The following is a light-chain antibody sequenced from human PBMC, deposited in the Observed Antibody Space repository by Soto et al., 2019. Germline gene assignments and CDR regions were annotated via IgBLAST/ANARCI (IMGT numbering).Light chain of an antibody. J-gene: IGLJ3*02. CDR2: DVT. V-gene: IGLV2-14*01. Sequence: QSALTQPASVSGSPGQSITISCTGTSSDVGAYNYVAWYQQLPGKAPKLMIFDVTNRPSGVSDRFSGSKSGDTASLTISGLQAEDEAYYYCSSYTSSSPLVFGGGTKLTVL. CDR1: SSDVGAYNY. CDR3: SSYTSSSPLV.